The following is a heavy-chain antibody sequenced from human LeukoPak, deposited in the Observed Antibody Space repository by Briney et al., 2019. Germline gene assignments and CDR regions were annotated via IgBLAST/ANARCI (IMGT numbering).Heavy chain of an antibody. V-gene: IGHV1-2*02. J-gene: IGHJ4*02. Sequence: ASVKVSCKASGYTFTGYYMHWVRQAPGQGLEWMGWINPNSGGTNYAQKFQGRVTMTRDTSISTAYMELSRLRSDDTAVYYCARASGIAAAGKLDYWGQGTLVTVSS. CDR1: GYTFTGYY. CDR3: ARASGIAAAGKLDY. D-gene: IGHD6-13*01. CDR2: INPNSGGT.